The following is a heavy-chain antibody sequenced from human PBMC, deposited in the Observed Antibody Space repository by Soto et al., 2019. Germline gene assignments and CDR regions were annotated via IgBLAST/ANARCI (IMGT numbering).Heavy chain of an antibody. Sequence: GGSLRLSCAASGFTFSSYAMHWVRQAPGKGLEWVAVISYDGSNKYYADSVKGRFTISRDNSKNTLYLQMNSLRAEDTAVYYCARDRGIAVAGSEASFDYWGQGTLVTVSS. CDR3: ARDRGIAVAGSEASFDY. V-gene: IGHV3-30-3*01. D-gene: IGHD6-19*01. CDR1: GFTFSSYA. CDR2: ISYDGSNK. J-gene: IGHJ4*02.